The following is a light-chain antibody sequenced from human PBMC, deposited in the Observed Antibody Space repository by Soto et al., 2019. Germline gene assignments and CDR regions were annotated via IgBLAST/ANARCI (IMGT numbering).Light chain of an antibody. V-gene: IGKV3-11*01. CDR3: QQRSNWPRGFT. CDR1: QSVSSY. CDR2: DAS. J-gene: IGKJ3*01. Sequence: EILLRQSPATGSLSPGERATLSCRASQSVSSYLAWYQQKPGQAPRLLIYDASNRATGIPARFSGSGSGTDFTLTISSLGPEDFAVYYCQQRSNWPRGFTFGPGTKVDIK.